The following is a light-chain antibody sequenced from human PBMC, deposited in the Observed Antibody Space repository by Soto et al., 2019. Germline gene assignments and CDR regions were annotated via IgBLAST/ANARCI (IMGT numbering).Light chain of an antibody. Sequence: QSALTQPPSASGSPGQSVTISCTGTNSDADTFDFVSWYQQHPGKAPKLIIYEVSKRPSGVPDRFSGSRSANAASLTVSGLQAEDEADYFCSSYAGSTNLAFGGGTKLTVL. CDR1: NSDADTFDF. J-gene: IGLJ2*01. V-gene: IGLV2-8*01. CDR2: EVS. CDR3: SSYAGSTNLA.